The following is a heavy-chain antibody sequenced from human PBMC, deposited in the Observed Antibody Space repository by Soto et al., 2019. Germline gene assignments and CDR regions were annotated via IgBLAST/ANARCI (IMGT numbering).Heavy chain of an antibody. CDR2: ISSSSSYI. CDR3: ARDAGDSSGWRPTYYYYYGMDF. V-gene: IGHV3-21*01. D-gene: IGHD6-19*01. J-gene: IGHJ6*02. CDR1: GFTFSSYG. Sequence: GGSLRLSCAASGFTFSSYGMHWVRQAPGKGLEWVSSISSSSSYIYYADSVKGRFTISRDNAKNSLYLQMNSLRAEDTAVYYCARDAGDSSGWRPTYYYYYGMDFWGQGTKVTVSS.